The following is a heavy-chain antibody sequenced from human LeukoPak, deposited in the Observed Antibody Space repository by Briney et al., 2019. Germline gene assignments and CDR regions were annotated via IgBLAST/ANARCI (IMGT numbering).Heavy chain of an antibody. CDR3: TTVSGYSSGPFED. Sequence: GGSLRLSCAASGFTFSSYDMSWVRQAPGKGLEWVSGISGSGGSTYYADSVKGRFTISRDNSKNTLFLQLNSLNTEDTAVYYCTTVSGYSSGPFEDWGQGTLVTVSS. CDR2: ISGSGGST. V-gene: IGHV3-23*01. D-gene: IGHD6-19*01. J-gene: IGHJ4*02. CDR1: GFTFSSYD.